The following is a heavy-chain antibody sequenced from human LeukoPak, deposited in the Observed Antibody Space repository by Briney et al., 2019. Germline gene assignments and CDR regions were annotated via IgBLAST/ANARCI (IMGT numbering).Heavy chain of an antibody. V-gene: IGHV3-64*01. Sequence: GGSLRLSCAASGFTFSSYAMHWVRQAPGKGLEYVSAISSNGGSTYYANSVKGRFTISRDNSKNTLYLQMGSLRAEDMAVYYCARPGIAAAGPIGYYYYYMDVWGKGTTVTVSS. J-gene: IGHJ6*03. CDR1: GFTFSSYA. D-gene: IGHD6-13*01. CDR2: ISSNGGST. CDR3: ARPGIAAAGPIGYYYYYMDV.